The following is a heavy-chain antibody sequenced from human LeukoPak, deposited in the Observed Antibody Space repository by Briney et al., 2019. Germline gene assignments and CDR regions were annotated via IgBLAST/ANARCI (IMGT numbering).Heavy chain of an antibody. CDR3: ARGGNLLGTAFDI. V-gene: IGHV4-34*01. J-gene: IGHJ3*02. CDR2: INHSGSN. CDR1: GGSFSGYY. D-gene: IGHD4-23*01. Sequence: SSETLSLTCAVYGGSFSGYYWSWIRQPPGKGLEWIGEINHSGSNNYNPSLKSRVTISVDTSKNQFSLKLSSVTAADTAVYYCARGGNLLGTAFDIWGQGTMVTVPS.